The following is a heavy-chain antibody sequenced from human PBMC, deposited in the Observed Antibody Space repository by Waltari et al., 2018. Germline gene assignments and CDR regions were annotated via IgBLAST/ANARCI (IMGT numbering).Heavy chain of an antibody. CDR1: GYSFTSYW. CDR2: IYPGYSDT. Sequence: EVQLVQSGAEVKKPGESLKISCKGSGYSFTSYWIGWVRQMPGKGLEWMGIIYPGYSDTRYSPSVQGQVTISADKSISTAYLQWSSLKASDTAMYYCARMGWQQLVLNAFDIWGQGTMVTVSS. D-gene: IGHD6-13*01. J-gene: IGHJ3*02. CDR3: ARMGWQQLVLNAFDI. V-gene: IGHV5-51*03.